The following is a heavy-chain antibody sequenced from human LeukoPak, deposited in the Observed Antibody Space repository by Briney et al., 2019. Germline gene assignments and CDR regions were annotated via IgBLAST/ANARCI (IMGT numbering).Heavy chain of an antibody. J-gene: IGHJ5*02. D-gene: IGHD3-3*01. V-gene: IGHV4-38-2*01. CDR2: IYHSGST. CDR1: GYSISSGYY. Sequence: SETLSLTCAVSGYSISSGYYWGWIRQPPGKGLEWIGSIYHSGSTYYNPSLKSRVTISVDTSKNQFSLKLSSVTAADTAVYYCARHNYDFWSGYSHTGTNWFDPWGQGTLVTVSS. CDR3: ARHNYDFWSGYSHTGTNWFDP.